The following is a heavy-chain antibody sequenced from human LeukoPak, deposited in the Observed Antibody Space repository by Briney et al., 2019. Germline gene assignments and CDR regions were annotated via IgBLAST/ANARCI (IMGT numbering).Heavy chain of an antibody. CDR2: IIPIFGTA. CDR1: GGTFSSYA. D-gene: IGHD3-22*01. CDR3: ASPRQYYYDSSGYTVFDY. V-gene: IGHV1-69*05. J-gene: IGHJ4*02. Sequence: AASVKVSCKASGGTFSSYAISWVRQAPGQGLEWMGGIIPIFGTANYAQKFQGRVTITTDESTSTAYMELSSLRSEDTVVYYCASPRQYYYDSSGYTVFDYWGQGTLVTVSS.